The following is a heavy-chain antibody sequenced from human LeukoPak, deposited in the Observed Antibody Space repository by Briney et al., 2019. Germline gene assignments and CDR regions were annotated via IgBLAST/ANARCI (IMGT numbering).Heavy chain of an antibody. D-gene: IGHD2-21*02. CDR3: ARDRGAYCGGDCYLGFDY. Sequence: PSETLSLTCAVYGGSFSGYYWSWIRQPPGKGLEWIGEINHSGSTNYNPSLKSRVTISVDTSKNQSSLKLSSVTAADTAVYYCARDRGAYCGGDCYLGFDYWGRGTLVTVSS. V-gene: IGHV4-34*01. CDR2: INHSGST. J-gene: IGHJ4*01. CDR1: GGSFSGYY.